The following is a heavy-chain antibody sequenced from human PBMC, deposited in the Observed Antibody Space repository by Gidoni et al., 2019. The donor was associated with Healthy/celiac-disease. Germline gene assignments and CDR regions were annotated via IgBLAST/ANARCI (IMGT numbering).Heavy chain of an antibody. J-gene: IGHJ6*02. V-gene: IGHV3-23*01. CDR1: GFTFSSYA. D-gene: IGHD3-22*01. Sequence: EVQLFESGGGLVQPGGSLSLSCAASGFTFSSYAIRWFRQAPGKGLEWVSAIRDSGGRTYYADSEKGRFTISRDNSKNTLYLQMNSLRAEDTAVYYCAKDLTSYYDSSGYYSYYYYYGMDVWGQGTTVTVSS. CDR2: IRDSGGRT. CDR3: AKDLTSYYDSSGYYSYYYYYGMDV.